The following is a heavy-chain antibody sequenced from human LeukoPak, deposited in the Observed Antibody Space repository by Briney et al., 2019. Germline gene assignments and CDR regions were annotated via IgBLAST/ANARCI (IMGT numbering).Heavy chain of an antibody. CDR1: GFTFSSYA. CDR2: ISGSGGST. V-gene: IGHV3-23*01. Sequence: GGSLRLSCAASGFTFSSYAMSWVRQAPGKGLEWVSAISGSGGSTYYADYVKGQFTISRDNSKNTPYLQMNSLRAEDTAVYYCAIDSLYNWNDGDYYYYMDVWGKGTTVTVSS. CDR3: AIDSLYNWNDGDYYYYMDV. J-gene: IGHJ6*03. D-gene: IGHD1-1*01.